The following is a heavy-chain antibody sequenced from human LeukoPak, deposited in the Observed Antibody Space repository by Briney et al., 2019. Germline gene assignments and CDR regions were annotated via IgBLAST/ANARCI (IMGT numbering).Heavy chain of an antibody. D-gene: IGHD3-3*01. J-gene: IGHJ4*02. CDR2: LSGNGEST. CDR1: GFTFSSYA. CDR3: TKARYLVGVVFMP. V-gene: IGHV3-23*01. Sequence: GGSLRLSCAASGFTFSSYAMSWVRQGPGKGLMWVSTLSGNGESTYYADSVKVRFTISRDNSRNTMYLRMDSLRAEDTAVYYCTKARYLVGVVFMPWGQGTLVTVSS.